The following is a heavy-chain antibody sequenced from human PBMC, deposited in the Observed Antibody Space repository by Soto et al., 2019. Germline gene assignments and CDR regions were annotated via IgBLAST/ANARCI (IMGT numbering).Heavy chain of an antibody. D-gene: IGHD2-15*01. V-gene: IGHV3-48*03. CDR2: ISSSGSTI. CDR1: GFTFSSYE. CDR3: ASTAPDCSGGSCLGY. Sequence: GGSLRLSCAASGFTFSSYEMNWVRQAPGKGLEWVSYISSSGSTIYYADSVKGRCTITRDNAKNSLYLQMNSLRADDTAVYYCASTAPDCSGGSCLGYWGQGTLVTVSS. J-gene: IGHJ4*02.